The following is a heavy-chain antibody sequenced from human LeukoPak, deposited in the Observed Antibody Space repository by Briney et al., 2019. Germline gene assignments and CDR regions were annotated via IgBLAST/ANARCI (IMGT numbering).Heavy chain of an antibody. CDR3: ARDTGIAVAGNPISNWFDP. CDR1: GYTFTGYY. V-gene: IGHV1-2*04. J-gene: IGHJ5*02. Sequence: GASVKVSCKASGYTFTGYYMHWVRQAPGQGLEWMGWINPNSGGTNYAQKFQGWVTMTRDTSISTAYMELSRLRSDDTAVYYCARDTGIAVAGNPISNWFDPWGQGTLVTVSS. CDR2: INPNSGGT. D-gene: IGHD6-19*01.